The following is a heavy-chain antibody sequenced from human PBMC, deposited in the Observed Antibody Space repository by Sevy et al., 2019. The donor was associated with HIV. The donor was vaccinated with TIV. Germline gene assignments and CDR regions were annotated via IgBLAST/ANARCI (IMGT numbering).Heavy chain of an antibody. V-gene: IGHV3-15*01. CDR3: TTARIQASGYERFYYYYDTIDV. CDR1: GFTITSAW. D-gene: IGHD5-12*01. Sequence: GGSLRLSCAASGFTITSAWMSWVRQAPGKGLEWVGRIKSKTDGETTDYAAPVKGRFTISRDDSKNTLYLQMNGLKTEDTAVYYCTTARIQASGYERFYYYYDTIDVWGQGTTVTVSS. J-gene: IGHJ6*02. CDR2: IKSKTDGETT.